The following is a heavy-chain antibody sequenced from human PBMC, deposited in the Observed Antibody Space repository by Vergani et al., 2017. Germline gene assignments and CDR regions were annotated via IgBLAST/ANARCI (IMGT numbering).Heavy chain of an antibody. CDR1: GFTFSSYA. CDR3: AKGQQFVFLSVDV. D-gene: IGHD2/OR15-2a*01. J-gene: IGHJ6*04. Sequence: EVQLLESGGGLVQPGGSLRLSCAASGFTFSSYAMSWVRQAPGKGLEWVSAISGSGGSTYYADSVKGRFTISRDNSKNPLYLQMNSLRTEDTAHYYCAKGQQFVFLSVDVWGIGTSVTVTA. CDR2: ISGSGGST. V-gene: IGHV3-23*01.